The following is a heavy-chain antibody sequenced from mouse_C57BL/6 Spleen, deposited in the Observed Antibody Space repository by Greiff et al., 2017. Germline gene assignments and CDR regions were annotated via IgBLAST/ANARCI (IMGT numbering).Heavy chain of an antibody. V-gene: IGHV1-61*01. D-gene: IGHD1-1*01. CDR3: ATVVGTGAPFAY. CDR1: GYTFTSYW. J-gene: IGHJ3*01. Sequence: QVQLQQPGAELVRPGSSVKLSCKASGYTFTSYWMDWVKQRPGQGLEWIGNIYPSDSETHYNQKFKDKATLTVDKSSSTAYMQLSSLTSEDSAVYYCATVVGTGAPFAYWGQGTLVTVSA. CDR2: IYPSDSET.